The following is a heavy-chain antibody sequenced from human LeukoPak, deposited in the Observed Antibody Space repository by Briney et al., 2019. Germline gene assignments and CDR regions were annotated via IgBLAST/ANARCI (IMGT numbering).Heavy chain of an antibody. CDR3: AKDMGYYDSSGYSALFDY. V-gene: IGHV3-9*01. Sequence: GGSLRLSCAASGFTFDDYAMHWVRQAPGKGLEWVPGISWNSGSIGYADSVKGRFTISRDNAKNSLYLQMNSLRAEDTALYYCAKDMGYYDSSGYSALFDYWGQGTLVTVSS. CDR1: GFTFDDYA. J-gene: IGHJ4*02. CDR2: ISWNSGSI. D-gene: IGHD3-22*01.